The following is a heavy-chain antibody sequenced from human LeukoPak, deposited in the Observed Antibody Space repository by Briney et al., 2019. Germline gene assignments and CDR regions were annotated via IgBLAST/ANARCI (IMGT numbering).Heavy chain of an antibody. CDR2: IYHSGSS. CDR3: ARGGYSEDY. J-gene: IGHJ4*02. V-gene: IGHV4-30-2*01. Sequence: PSQTLSLTCTVSGGSISSGGYYWSWIRQPPGKGLEWIGYIYHSGSSYYNPSLKSRVTISVDRSKNQFSLKLSSVTAADTAVYYCARGGYSEDYWGQGTLVTVSS. D-gene: IGHD2-15*01. CDR1: GGSISSGGYY.